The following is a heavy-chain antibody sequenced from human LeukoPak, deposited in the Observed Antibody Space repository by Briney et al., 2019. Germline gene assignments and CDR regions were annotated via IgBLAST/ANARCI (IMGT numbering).Heavy chain of an antibody. CDR3: XXXXRGYSYDY. D-gene: IGHD5-18*01. J-gene: IGHJ4*02. Sequence: PGGSLRLSCAASGFTFSRYWLAWVRQAPGKGLEWLANINQDGSDIYYLDSVKGRFTISRDNAKNSLFLQMNSLRAEDSAIYYXXXXXRGYSYDYWGQGTLVTVSS. CDR1: GFTFSRYW. V-gene: IGHV3-7*01. CDR2: INQDGSDI.